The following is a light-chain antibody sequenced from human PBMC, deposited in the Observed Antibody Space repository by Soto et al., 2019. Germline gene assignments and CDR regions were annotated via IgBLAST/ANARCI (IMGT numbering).Light chain of an antibody. Sequence: QSVLTQPPSASGSPGQSVTISCTGTSGDVGGYEYVSWYQQHPGKAPKLIIYEVLKRPSGVPDRFSGSKSANTASLTVSGLQAEDEADYYCISFAGSHYVFGTGTKVTVL. V-gene: IGLV2-8*01. CDR2: EVL. CDR1: SGDVGGYEY. CDR3: ISFAGSHYV. J-gene: IGLJ1*01.